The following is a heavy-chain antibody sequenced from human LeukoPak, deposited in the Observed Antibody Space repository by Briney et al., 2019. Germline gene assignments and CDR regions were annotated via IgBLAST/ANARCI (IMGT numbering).Heavy chain of an antibody. V-gene: IGHV4-61*08. D-gene: IGHD5-18*01. J-gene: IGHJ4*02. CDR2: IYYSGST. CDR3: ARGLIQLWFH. Sequence: PSQTLSLTCTVSGGSISSGGYYWSWIRQPPGKGLEWIGYIYYSGSTNYNPSLKSRVTISVDTSKNQFSLKLSSVTAADTAVYYCARGLIQLWFHWGQGTLVTVSS. CDR1: GGSISSGGYY.